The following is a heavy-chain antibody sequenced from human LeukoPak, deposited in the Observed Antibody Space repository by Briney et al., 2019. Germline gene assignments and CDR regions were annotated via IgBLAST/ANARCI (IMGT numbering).Heavy chain of an antibody. Sequence: GGSLRLSCAASGFTFSSYAMHWVRQAPGKGLEWVAVISYDGSNKYYADSVKGRFIISRDNSKNTLYLQMNSLRAEDTAVYYCARPGLRVLESCWFDPWGQGTLVTVSS. J-gene: IGHJ5*02. CDR1: GFTFSSYA. CDR3: ARPGLRVLESCWFDP. CDR2: ISYDGSNK. D-gene: IGHD3-3*01. V-gene: IGHV3-30-3*01.